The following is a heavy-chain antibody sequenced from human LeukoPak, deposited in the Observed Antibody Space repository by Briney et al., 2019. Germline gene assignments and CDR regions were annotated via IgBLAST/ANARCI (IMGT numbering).Heavy chain of an antibody. CDR2: ISYDGSDK. CDR1: GFTFSSYA. V-gene: IGHV3-30-3*01. CDR3: ARADGSVAGPPSGH. D-gene: IGHD6-19*01. J-gene: IGHJ4*02. Sequence: HPGRSLRLSCAASGFTFSSYAMHWVRQAPGKGLEWVAIISYDGSDKYYADSVKGRLTISRDNSKSTLYLQMISLRTEDTAAYYCARADGSVAGPPSGHWGQGTLVTVSS.